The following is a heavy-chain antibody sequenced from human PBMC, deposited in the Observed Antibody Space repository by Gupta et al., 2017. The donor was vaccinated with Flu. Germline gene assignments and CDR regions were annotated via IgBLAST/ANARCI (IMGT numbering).Heavy chain of an antibody. D-gene: IGHD2-2*02. J-gene: IGHJ5*02. CDR1: GYTFTGYS. Sequence: QVQLVQSGAEVKKPGASVKVSCKASGYTFTGYSIHWVRQATGQGLEWMGRINPHSGGTNYEQKFQGRVTMTRDTSISTAYMELSRLRSDDTAVYYCAREKYCSTTSCYRWFDPWGQGTLVTVSS. V-gene: IGHV1-2*06. CDR2: INPHSGGT. CDR3: AREKYCSTTSCYRWFDP.